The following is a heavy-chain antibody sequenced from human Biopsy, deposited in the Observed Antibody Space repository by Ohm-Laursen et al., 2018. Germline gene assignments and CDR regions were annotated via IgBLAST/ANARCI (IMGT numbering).Heavy chain of an antibody. CDR1: GYTFTGYY. CDR3: AIDGNDFLTDYLKIDQ. CDR2: INPKSGGT. D-gene: IGHD3-9*01. V-gene: IGHV1-2*02. J-gene: IGHJ4*02. Sequence: SVKVSCKASGYTFTGYYLHWVRQAPGQGLEWMGWINPKSGGTHYLEKFRGRVTMTRDTSISTAYMEVSSLRSYDTAVYYCAIDGNDFLTDYLKIDQWGQGTLVTVSS.